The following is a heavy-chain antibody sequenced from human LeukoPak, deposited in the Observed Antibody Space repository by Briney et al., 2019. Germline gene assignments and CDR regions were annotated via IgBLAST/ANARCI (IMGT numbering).Heavy chain of an antibody. CDR2: ISPGDSDT. Sequence: GASLKISCKGSGFSFTSYWIGWVRQMPGKGLEWMGIISPGDSDTRYSPSFQDQVTISADKSISTAYLQWSSLKASDTAIYYCARRTRYCSSTNCYPPDYWGQGTLVTVSS. CDR1: GFSFTSYW. J-gene: IGHJ4*02. D-gene: IGHD2-2*01. CDR3: ARRTRYCSSTNCYPPDY. V-gene: IGHV5-51*01.